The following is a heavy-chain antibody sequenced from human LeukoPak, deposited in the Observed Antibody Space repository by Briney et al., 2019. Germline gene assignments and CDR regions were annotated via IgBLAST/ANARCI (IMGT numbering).Heavy chain of an antibody. D-gene: IGHD3-16*01. CDR1: GFTFSSYE. CDR3: ARVRQWGNYYYYYYMDV. Sequence: GGSLRLSCAASGFTFSSYEMNWVRQDPGKGLEWVSYISSSGSTIYYADSVKGRFTISRDNAKNSLYLQMNSLRAEDTAVYYCARVRQWGNYYYYYYMDVWGKGTTVTVSS. CDR2: ISSSGSTI. V-gene: IGHV3-48*03. J-gene: IGHJ6*03.